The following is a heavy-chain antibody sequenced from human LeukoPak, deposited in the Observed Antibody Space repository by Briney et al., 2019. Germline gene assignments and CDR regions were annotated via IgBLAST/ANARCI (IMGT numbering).Heavy chain of an antibody. CDR2: ISGSGGST. V-gene: IGHV3-23*01. D-gene: IGHD1-20*01. J-gene: IGHJ4*02. CDR3: AKERKRQYNWNDGWDY. Sequence: QTGGSLRLSCAASGFTFSSYAMSWVRQAPGKGLEWVSAISGSGGSTYYADSVKGRFTISRDNSKNTLYLQMNSLRAEDTAVYYCAKERKRQYNWNDGWDYWGQGTLVTVSS. CDR1: GFTFSSYA.